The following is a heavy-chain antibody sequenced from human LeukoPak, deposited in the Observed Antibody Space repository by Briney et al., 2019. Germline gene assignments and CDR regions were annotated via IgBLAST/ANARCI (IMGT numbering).Heavy chain of an antibody. J-gene: IGHJ3*01. V-gene: IGHV3-21*01. CDR2: ISSSSTYI. CDR1: GFTFTPYN. Sequence: GGSLRLSCAASGFTFTPYNMNWVRQAPGKGLEWVSSISSSSTYIFYADSVKGRFTISRDNAKNSLYLQMNSLRAEDSAVYYCTRETAFDFWGQGTVVTVSS. CDR3: TRETAFDF.